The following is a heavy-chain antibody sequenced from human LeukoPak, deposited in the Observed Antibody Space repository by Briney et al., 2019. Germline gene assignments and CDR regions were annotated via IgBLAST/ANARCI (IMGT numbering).Heavy chain of an antibody. D-gene: IGHD3-22*01. V-gene: IGHV4-39*07. CDR2: IYYGGST. J-gene: IGHJ3*02. Sequence: SETLSLTCTVSGGSISSSSYYWGWIRQPPGKGLEWIGSIYYGGSTYYNPSLKSRVTISVDTSKNQFSLKLSSVTAADTAVYYCARWNDSSGYYKNAFDIWGQGTMVTVSS. CDR3: ARWNDSSGYYKNAFDI. CDR1: GGSISSSSYY.